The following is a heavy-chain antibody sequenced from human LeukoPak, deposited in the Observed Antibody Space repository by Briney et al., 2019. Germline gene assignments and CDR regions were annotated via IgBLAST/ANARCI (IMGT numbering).Heavy chain of an antibody. CDR2: IKRDGSDK. CDR1: GFTFSSYW. Sequence: GGSLRLSCAASGFTFSSYWMSWVRQAPGKGLEWVANIKRDGSDKYHVGSVEGRFTISRDNDKNSLYLQMSSLRAEDTAIYYCARALYNRGWYPDYFDSWGQGALVTVSS. J-gene: IGHJ4*02. D-gene: IGHD6-19*01. V-gene: IGHV3-7*01. CDR3: ARALYNRGWYPDYFDS.